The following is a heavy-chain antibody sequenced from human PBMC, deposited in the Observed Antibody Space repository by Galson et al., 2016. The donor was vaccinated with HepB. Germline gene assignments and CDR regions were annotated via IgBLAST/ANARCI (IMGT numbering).Heavy chain of an antibody. CDR2: ISSSSYI. V-gene: IGHV3-21*01. D-gene: IGHD3-22*01. J-gene: IGHJ3*02. Sequence: SLRLSCAASGFTFSSYSMNWVRQAPGKGLEWVSSISSSSYIYYANSVKGRFTIYRDNAKNSLYLQMNSLRAEDAAVEYCARYYYDSSGYDSGAFDIWGQGTMVTVSS. CDR1: GFTFSSYS. CDR3: ARYYYDSSGYDSGAFDI.